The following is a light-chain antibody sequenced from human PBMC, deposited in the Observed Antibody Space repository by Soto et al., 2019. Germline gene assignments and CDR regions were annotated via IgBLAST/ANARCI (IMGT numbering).Light chain of an antibody. CDR1: QSVNSD. J-gene: IGKJ2*01. Sequence: EIGMTQSPATLSLSPGDRATLSCRASQSVNSDLAWYQQKPGQAPRLLIYDASTRDAGVPARFTGSGSETEFTLTISSLQSEDYAGYYCQHYNNWPPYTFVQGTKLEIK. V-gene: IGKV3-15*01. CDR2: DAS. CDR3: QHYNNWPPYT.